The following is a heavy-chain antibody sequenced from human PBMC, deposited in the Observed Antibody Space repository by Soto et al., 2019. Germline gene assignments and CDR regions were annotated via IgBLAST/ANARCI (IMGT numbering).Heavy chain of an antibody. CDR1: GFTFSGSA. V-gene: IGHV3-73*01. Sequence: GGSLRLSCAASGFTFSGSAMHWVRQASGKGLEWVGRIGSKTNNYATAYAAPVKGRFTISRDDSKNTAYLHTNSLKIEDTAVYYCTVTTVTTLYYYAMDVWGQGTTVTVSS. D-gene: IGHD4-17*01. J-gene: IGHJ6*02. CDR3: TVTTVTTLYYYAMDV. CDR2: IGSKTNNYAT.